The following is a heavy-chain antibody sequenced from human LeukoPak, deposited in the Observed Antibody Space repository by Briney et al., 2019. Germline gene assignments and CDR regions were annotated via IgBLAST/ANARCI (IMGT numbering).Heavy chain of an antibody. CDR1: GFTVSSNY. CDR2: IYSGGSA. D-gene: IGHD3-10*01. CDR3: ARDVKGVAHGFDP. Sequence: GGSLRLSCTASGFTVSSNYMSWVRQAPGKGLEWVSVIYSGGSAYYADSVKGRFTISRDNSKNTLYLQMNSLRAEDTAVYYCARDVKGVAHGFDPWGQGTLVTVSS. V-gene: IGHV3-53*01. J-gene: IGHJ5*02.